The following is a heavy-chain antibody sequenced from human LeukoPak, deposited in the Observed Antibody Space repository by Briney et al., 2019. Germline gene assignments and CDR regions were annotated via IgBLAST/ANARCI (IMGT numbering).Heavy chain of an antibody. CDR3: ARGTGWPQFDR. CDR2: TYYKSAWYN. Sequence: SQTLSLTCAISGDSVSRDSIAWNWIRQSPSRGLEWLGRTYYKSAWYNDYAVSVKGRIIINPDTSKNQFSLRLNSVTPEDTAVYYCARGTGWPQFDRWGQGTLVTVSS. J-gene: IGHJ5*02. CDR1: GDSVSRDSIA. D-gene: IGHD6-19*01. V-gene: IGHV6-1*01.